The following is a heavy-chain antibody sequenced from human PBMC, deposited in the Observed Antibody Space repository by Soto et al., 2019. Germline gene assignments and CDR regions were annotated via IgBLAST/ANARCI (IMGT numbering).Heavy chain of an antibody. V-gene: IGHV1-69*02. J-gene: IGHJ3*02. D-gene: IGHD3-10*01. CDR2: IIPILGIA. CDR3: ARMGRYYGSGSLNAFDI. Sequence: QVQLVQSGAEVKKPGSSVKVSCKASGGTFSSYTISWVRQAPGQGLEWMGRIIPILGIANYAQKFQGRVTNTADKPTSTAYMELSSLRSEDTAVYYCARMGRYYGSGSLNAFDIWGQGTMVTVSS. CDR1: GGTFSSYT.